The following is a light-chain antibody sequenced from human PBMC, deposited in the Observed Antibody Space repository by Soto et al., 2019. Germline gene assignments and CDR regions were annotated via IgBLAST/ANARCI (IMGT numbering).Light chain of an antibody. CDR2: SNN. J-gene: IGLJ1*01. Sequence: QSVLTQPTSASGTPGQRVTISCSGSSSNIGSNTVNWYQQLPGTAPKLLIYSNNQRPSGVPDRFSGSKSGTSASLAISGLQSEDDADYYCAAWDDSLNGYVFGTGTKVTVL. CDR3: AAWDDSLNGYV. V-gene: IGLV1-44*01. CDR1: SSNIGSNT.